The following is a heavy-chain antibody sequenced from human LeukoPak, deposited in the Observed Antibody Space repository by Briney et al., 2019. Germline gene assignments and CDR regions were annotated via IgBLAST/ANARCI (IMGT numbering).Heavy chain of an antibody. CDR2: ISWNSGSI. D-gene: IGHD2-15*01. V-gene: IGHV3-9*01. Sequence: GGSLRLSCAASGFTFDDYAMHWVRQAPGKGLEWVSGISWNSGSIGYADSVKGRFTISRDNAKNSLYLQMNSLRAEDTALYYCAKDIAPAYCSGGSCYFEGGYFDYWGQGTLVTVSS. CDR3: AKDIAPAYCSGGSCYFEGGYFDY. CDR1: GFTFDDYA. J-gene: IGHJ4*02.